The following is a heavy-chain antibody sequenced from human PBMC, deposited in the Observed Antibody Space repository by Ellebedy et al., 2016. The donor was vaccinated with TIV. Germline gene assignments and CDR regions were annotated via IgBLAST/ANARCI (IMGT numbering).Heavy chain of an antibody. CDR3: AKGTGWLPDT. V-gene: IGHV4-59*11. CDR1: GGPISSHY. CDR2: IDHSGGT. D-gene: IGHD6-19*01. J-gene: IGHJ5*02. Sequence: MPSETLSLTCTVSGGPISSHYWSWIRQPPGEGLEWNGHIDHSGGTNYNPSLKSRVTISVDTAKNQFSLKLNSVTAADTAVYYCAKGTGWLPDTWGQGTLVTVSS.